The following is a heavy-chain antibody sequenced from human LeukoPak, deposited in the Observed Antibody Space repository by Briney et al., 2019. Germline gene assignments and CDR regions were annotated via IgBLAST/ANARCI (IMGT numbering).Heavy chain of an antibody. J-gene: IGHJ4*02. CDR3: ARGDPIYDFWSGGDH. Sequence: GGSLRLSCAASGFTFSSYGMHWVRQAPGKGLEWVAFIRYDGSNKYYADSVKGRFTISRDNSKNTLYLQMNSLRAEDTAVYYCARGDPIYDFWSGGDHWGQGSLVSVSS. CDR1: GFTFSSYG. V-gene: IGHV3-30*02. D-gene: IGHD3-3*01. CDR2: IRYDGSNK.